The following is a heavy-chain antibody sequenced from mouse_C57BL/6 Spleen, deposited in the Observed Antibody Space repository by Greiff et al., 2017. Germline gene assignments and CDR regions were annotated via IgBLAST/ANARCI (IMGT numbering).Heavy chain of an antibody. CDR1: GYTFTSYW. Sequence: QVQLKQPGAELVMPGASVKLSCKASGYTFTSYWMHWVKQRPGQGLEWIGEIDPSDSYTNYNQKFKGKSTLTVDKSSSTAYMQLSSLTSTDSAVYYCASSLDSSSHYYFDYWGQGTTLTVSS. J-gene: IGHJ2*01. D-gene: IGHD1-1*01. CDR2: IDPSDSYT. CDR3: ASSLDSSSHYYFDY. V-gene: IGHV1-69*01.